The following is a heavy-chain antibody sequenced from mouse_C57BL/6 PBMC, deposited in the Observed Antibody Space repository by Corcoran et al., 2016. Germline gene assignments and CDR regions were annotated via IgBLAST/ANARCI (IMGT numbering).Heavy chain of an antibody. V-gene: IGHV1-76*01. CDR1: GYTFTDYY. D-gene: IGHD3-3*01. CDR2: IYPGSGNT. J-gene: IGHJ1*03. CDR3: ARDSNYWYFDV. Sequence: QVQLKQSGAELVRPGASVKLSCKASGYTFTDYYINWVKQRPGQGLEWIARIYPGSGNTYYNEKFKGKATLTAEKSSSTAYMQLSSLTSEDSAVYFCARDSNYWYFDVGCTGTTVTVSS.